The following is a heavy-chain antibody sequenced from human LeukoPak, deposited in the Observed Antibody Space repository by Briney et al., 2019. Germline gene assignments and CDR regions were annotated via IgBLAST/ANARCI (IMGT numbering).Heavy chain of an antibody. V-gene: IGHV4-34*01. CDR2: INHSGST. CDR3: ARVRRRYFDWLLSETLYYFDY. Sequence: SETLSLTCAVYGGSFSGYYWSWIRQPPEKGLEWIGEINHSGSTNYNPSLKSRVTISVDTSKNQFSLKLSSVTAADTAVYYCARVRRRYFDWLLSETLYYFDYWGQGTLVTVSS. D-gene: IGHD3-9*01. J-gene: IGHJ4*02. CDR1: GGSFSGYY.